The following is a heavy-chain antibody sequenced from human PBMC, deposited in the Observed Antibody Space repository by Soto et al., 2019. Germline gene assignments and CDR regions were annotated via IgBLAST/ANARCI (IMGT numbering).Heavy chain of an antibody. CDR2: INAGNGNT. CDR1: GYTFTSYA. CDR3: ARGPDPTYFDY. V-gene: IGHV1-3*01. Sequence: ASVKVSCKASGYTFTSYAMHWVRQAPGQRLEWMGWINAGNGNTKYSQKFQGRVTITRDTSASTAYKELSSLRSEDTAVYYCARGPDPTYFDYWGQGTLVTVSS. J-gene: IGHJ4*02.